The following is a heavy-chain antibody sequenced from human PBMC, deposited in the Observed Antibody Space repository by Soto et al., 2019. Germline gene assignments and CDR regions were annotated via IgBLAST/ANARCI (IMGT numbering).Heavy chain of an antibody. J-gene: IGHJ6*02. CDR2: INPSGGST. CDR1: GYTFTSYY. D-gene: IGHD3-10*01. Sequence: ASVKVSCKASGYTFTSYYMHWVRRAPGQGLEWMGIINPSGGSTSYAQKFQGRVTMTRDTSTSTVYMELSSLRSEDTAVYYCAEGGYYYGSGSYYNDHYYYYGMDVWGQGTTVTVSS. CDR3: AEGGYYYGSGSYYNDHYYYYGMDV. V-gene: IGHV1-46*01.